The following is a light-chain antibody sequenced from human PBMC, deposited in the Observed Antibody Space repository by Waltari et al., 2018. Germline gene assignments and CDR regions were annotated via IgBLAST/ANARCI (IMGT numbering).Light chain of an antibody. CDR3: QQRSNWPLT. CDR1: QSVSNF. Sequence: EIVLTQSPATLSLSPGERATLSCRASQSVSNFLACYQKKPGQAPRLLIYYASSRAPCIPARFSGTGSGTDFSLTISSLEPEDFAVYYCQQRSNWPLTFGGGTKVEIK. V-gene: IGKV3-11*01. J-gene: IGKJ4*01. CDR2: YAS.